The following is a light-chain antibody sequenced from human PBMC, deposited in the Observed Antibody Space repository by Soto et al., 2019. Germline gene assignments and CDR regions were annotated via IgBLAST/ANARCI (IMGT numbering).Light chain of an antibody. CDR1: SSNIGAGYE. CDR2: ENN. V-gene: IGLV1-40*01. J-gene: IGLJ1*01. Sequence: QSVLTQPPSVSEAPGQRVTISCTGSSSNIGAGYEAHWYQQVPGTAPKLLIYENNNRPSGVPDRLSGSKSGTSASLAITGLQAEDEAEYYCQSYDSSLSGYVFGTWTKLTVL. CDR3: QSYDSSLSGYV.